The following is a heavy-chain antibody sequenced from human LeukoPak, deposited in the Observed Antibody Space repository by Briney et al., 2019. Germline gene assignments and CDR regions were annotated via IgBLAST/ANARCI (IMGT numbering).Heavy chain of an antibody. CDR3: ARVETTVDAFDI. Sequence: PGGSLRLSCAASGFTFSSYEMNWVRQAPGKGLEWVSYISSSGSTIYYADSVKGRFTISRDNAKNSLYLQMNSLRAEDTAVYYCARVETTVDAFDIWGQGTMVTVSS. CDR1: GFTFSSYE. V-gene: IGHV3-48*03. J-gene: IGHJ3*02. D-gene: IGHD4-17*01. CDR2: ISSSGSTI.